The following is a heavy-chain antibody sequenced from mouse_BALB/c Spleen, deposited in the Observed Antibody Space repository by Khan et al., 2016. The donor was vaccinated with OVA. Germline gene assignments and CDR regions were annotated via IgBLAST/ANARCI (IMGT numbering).Heavy chain of an antibody. V-gene: IGHV1S56*01. Sequence: QVQLKQSGPELVKPGASVRISCKTSGYTFTTYYINWLKQRPGQGLEWIGWIYPGDVNTKYNEKFKDKAILTADKSSSTAYMQLSSLTSDDSAVYICAREGSYGNNRAWFAYWGQGTLVTVST. J-gene: IGHJ3*01. CDR1: GYTFTTYY. D-gene: IGHD2-1*01. CDR2: IYPGDVNT. CDR3: AREGSYGNNRAWFAY.